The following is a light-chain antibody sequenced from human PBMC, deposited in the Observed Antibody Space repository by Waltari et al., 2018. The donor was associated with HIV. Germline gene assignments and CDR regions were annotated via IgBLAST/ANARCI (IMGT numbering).Light chain of an antibody. CDR2: WAS. Sequence: DIVMTQSPDSLAVSPGERATINCKSSQSVLYSSNNKNYLAWYQHKPGQPPKLLIYWASTREFGVPDRFSGSGSGTDFTLTISSLQAEDVAVYYCQQYYNTPYTFGQGTKLE. J-gene: IGKJ2*01. V-gene: IGKV4-1*01. CDR3: QQYYNTPYT. CDR1: QSVLYSSNNKNY.